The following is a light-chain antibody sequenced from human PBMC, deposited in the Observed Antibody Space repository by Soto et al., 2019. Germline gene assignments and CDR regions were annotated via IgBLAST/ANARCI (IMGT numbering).Light chain of an antibody. CDR2: DAS. CDR3: QQYNSYPIT. V-gene: IGKV1-5*01. J-gene: IGKJ5*01. CDR1: ESIRTW. Sequence: DIQMTQSPSTLSASIGDRVTITCRASESIRTWLAWYQHKPGKAPKFLIYDASSLESGVPSRFSGSGSGTEFTLTISNLQPDDFATYFCQQYNSYPITFGQGTRLEI.